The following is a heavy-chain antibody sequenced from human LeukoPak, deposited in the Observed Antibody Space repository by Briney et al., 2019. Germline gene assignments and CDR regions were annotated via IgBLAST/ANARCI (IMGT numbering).Heavy chain of an antibody. Sequence: GGSLRLSCAASGFTFSSYAMSWVRQAPGKGLEWVSSISGSGGSTCYADSVKGRFTISRDNSKNTLYLQMNSLRAEDTAVYYCTRGFRNFDYWGQGTLVTVSS. V-gene: IGHV3-23*01. CDR3: TRGFRNFDY. CDR1: GFTFSSYA. CDR2: ISGSGGST. D-gene: IGHD2/OR15-2a*01. J-gene: IGHJ4*02.